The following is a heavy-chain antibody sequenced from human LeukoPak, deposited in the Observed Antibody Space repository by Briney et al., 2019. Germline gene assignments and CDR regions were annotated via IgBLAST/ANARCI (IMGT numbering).Heavy chain of an antibody. CDR3: ARHFPDETHSSNFDY. CDR2: IYYSGSA. J-gene: IGHJ4*02. Sequence: PSGTLSLTCTVSGGSISSYYWSWIRQPPGKGLEWIGYIYYSGSANYNPSLKSRVTISVDTSKNQFSLKLSSVTAADTAVYYCARHFPDETHSSNFDYWGQGTLVTVSS. V-gene: IGHV4-59*08. CDR1: GGSISSYY.